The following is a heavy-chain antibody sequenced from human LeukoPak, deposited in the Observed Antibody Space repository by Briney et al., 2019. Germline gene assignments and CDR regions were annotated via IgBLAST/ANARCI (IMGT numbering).Heavy chain of an antibody. CDR1: GGSFSGYY. V-gene: IGHV4-34*01. CDR2: INHSGST. CDR3: ARGPYRYSGSYWSPTKYFDY. D-gene: IGHD1-26*01. J-gene: IGHJ4*02. Sequence: SETLSLTCAVYGGSFSGYYWSWIRQPPGKGLEWIGEINHSGSTNYNPSLKSRVTISVDTSKNQFSLKLSSVTAADAAVYYCARGPYRYSGSYWSPTKYFDYWGQGTLVTVSS.